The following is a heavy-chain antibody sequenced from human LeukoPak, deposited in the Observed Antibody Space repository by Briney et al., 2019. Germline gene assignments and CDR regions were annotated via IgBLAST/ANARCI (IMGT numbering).Heavy chain of an antibody. D-gene: IGHD1-1*01. CDR3: ARGSKIGATGKDAFDI. Sequence: ASVKVSCKASGYTFTSYYMHWVRQAPGQGLEWMGIINPSGGSTSYAQKFQGRVTMTRDTSTSTVYMELSRLISDDTAVYYCARGSKIGATGKDAFDIWGQGTMVTVSS. V-gene: IGHV1-46*01. CDR2: INPSGGST. J-gene: IGHJ3*02. CDR1: GYTFTSYY.